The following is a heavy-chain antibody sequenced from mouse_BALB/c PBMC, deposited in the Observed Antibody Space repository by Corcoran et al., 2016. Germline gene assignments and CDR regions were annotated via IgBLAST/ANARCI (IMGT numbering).Heavy chain of an antibody. CDR3: AFYDGYWYFYV. CDR1: GYTFTSYV. D-gene: IGHD2-3*01. V-gene: IGHV1S136*01. J-gene: IGHJ1*01. Sequence: EVQLQQSGPELVKPGASVKMSCKASGYTFTSYVMHWVKQKPGQGLEWIGYINPYNDGTKYNEKFKGKATLTSDKSSSTAYMELSSLTSEDSVVYYCAFYDGYWYFYVWGAGTTVTVSS. CDR2: INPYNDGT.